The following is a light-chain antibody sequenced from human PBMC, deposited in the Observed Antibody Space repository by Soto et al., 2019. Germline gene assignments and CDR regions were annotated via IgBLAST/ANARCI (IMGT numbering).Light chain of an antibody. CDR2: GAS. CDR3: QEYNNWHPIT. Sequence: EIVLTQSPATLSLSPGERATLSCRASQSVSTYLAWYQQKPGQAPRLLIYGASTRATGIPVRFSGSGSGTEFTLTITSLQSEDFAVYYCQEYNNWHPITFGGGTKVDIK. CDR1: QSVSTY. V-gene: IGKV3-15*01. J-gene: IGKJ4*01.